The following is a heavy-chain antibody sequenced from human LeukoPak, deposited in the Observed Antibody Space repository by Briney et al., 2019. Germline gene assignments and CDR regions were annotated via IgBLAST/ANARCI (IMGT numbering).Heavy chain of an antibody. Sequence: AGGSLRLSRAASGFTFDDYAMHWVRQAPGKGLEWDAGMGGISGSIGYADSVHGLITSSRDHAQNSLYLQMNSLRAQDTALYYCAKAPSFDWLFRTVVAGIDVRGQGTTVTVSS. CDR1: GFTFDDYA. J-gene: IGHJ6*02. CDR2: MGGISGSI. D-gene: IGHD3-9*01. CDR3: AKAPSFDWLFRTVVAGIDV. V-gene: IGHV3-9*01.